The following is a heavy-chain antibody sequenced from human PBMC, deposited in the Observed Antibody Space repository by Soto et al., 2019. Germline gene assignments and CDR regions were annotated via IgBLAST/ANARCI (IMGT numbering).Heavy chain of an antibody. CDR3: AKDDSNRWYNYYAMDV. D-gene: IGHD3-22*01. CDR2: ISHDGSNK. J-gene: IGHJ6*02. Sequence: QVQLVESGGGVVQPGRSLRLSCAASGFTFYKYGMHGVRQAPGKGLEWVALISHDGSNKYYVDSVKGRFTIARDNSKNTVFLQMNSLRPEDTALYFCAKDDSNRWYNYYAMDVWGQGTTVTVSS. CDR1: GFTFYKYG. V-gene: IGHV3-30*18.